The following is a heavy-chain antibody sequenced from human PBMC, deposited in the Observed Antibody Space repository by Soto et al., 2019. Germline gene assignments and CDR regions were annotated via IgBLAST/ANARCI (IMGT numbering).Heavy chain of an antibody. CDR2: IYHTGTT. D-gene: IGHD2-2*01. CDR3: ARVMAAMQNWLDP. J-gene: IGHJ5*02. V-gene: IGHV4-30-4*01. CDR1: GGSISSIDYF. Sequence: SETLSLTCSVSGGSISSIDYFWSWIRQPPGKGLEWIGFIYHTGTTYYNPSLRSRVTISIYTSKSQFSMKLNSVTAADTAVYYCARVMAAMQNWLDPWGQGTLVTVSS.